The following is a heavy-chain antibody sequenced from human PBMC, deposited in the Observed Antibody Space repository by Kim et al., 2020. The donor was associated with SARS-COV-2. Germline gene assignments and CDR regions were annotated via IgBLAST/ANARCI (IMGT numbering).Heavy chain of an antibody. J-gene: IGHJ6*02. CDR1: GYTFTSYA. CDR2: INAGNGNT. CDR3: TYSTPLPDSNYYYYYGMDV. D-gene: IGHD2-2*01. Sequence: ASVKVSCKASGYTFTSYAMHWVRQAPGQRLEWMGWINAGNGNTKYSQKFQGRVTITRDTSASTAYMELSSLRSEDTAVYYCTYSTPLPDSNYYYYYGMDVWGQGTTVTVSS. V-gene: IGHV1-3*01.